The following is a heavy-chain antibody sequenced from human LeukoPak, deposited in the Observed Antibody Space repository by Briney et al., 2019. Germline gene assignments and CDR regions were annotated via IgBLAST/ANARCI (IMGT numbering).Heavy chain of an antibody. CDR3: TKDINSGIFYNTYMDV. Sequence: SGGSLRLSCAASGFTFRSYGMHWVRQAPGKGLEWVAFIRYDGTNKYYADSVKGRFTISRDNSKSSLYLQMNNLRPEDTALYYCTKDINSGIFYNTYMDVWGKGTPVTVSS. J-gene: IGHJ6*03. CDR1: GFTFRSYG. CDR2: IRYDGTNK. V-gene: IGHV3-30*02. D-gene: IGHD3-10*01.